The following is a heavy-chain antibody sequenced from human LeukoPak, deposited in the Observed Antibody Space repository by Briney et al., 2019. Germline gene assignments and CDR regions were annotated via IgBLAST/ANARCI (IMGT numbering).Heavy chain of an antibody. CDR2: MKQDGSEK. V-gene: IGHV3-7*03. CDR3: ARIAVPGNEAFDI. Sequence: GGSLRLSCAASGFTFSRFWMTWGRQAPGKGLEWVADMKQDGSEKYYVDSVKGRFTISRDNAKNPLYLQMNSVRVEDTAVYYCARIAVPGNEAFDIWGQGTMVTASS. J-gene: IGHJ3*02. D-gene: IGHD6-19*01. CDR1: GFTFSRFW.